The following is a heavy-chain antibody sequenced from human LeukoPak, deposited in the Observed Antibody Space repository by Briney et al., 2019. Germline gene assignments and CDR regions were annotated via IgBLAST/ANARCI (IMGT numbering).Heavy chain of an antibody. CDR3: ATWGYCSSTSCHSGPFDY. V-gene: IGHV3-11*04. Sequence: GGSLRLSCAASGFTFSDYYMSWIRQAPGKGLEWVSYISRSGSTIYYADSVKGRFTISRDNAKNSLYLQMNSLRAEDTAVYYCATWGYCSSTSCHSGPFDYWGQGTLVTVSS. CDR2: ISRSGSTI. CDR1: GFTFSDYY. J-gene: IGHJ4*02. D-gene: IGHD2-2*01.